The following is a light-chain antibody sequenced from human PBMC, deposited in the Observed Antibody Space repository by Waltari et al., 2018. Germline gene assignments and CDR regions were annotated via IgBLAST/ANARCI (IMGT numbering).Light chain of an antibody. V-gene: IGLV8-61*01. CDR1: LRPRSPTSS. Sequence: QTVVTQEPSLSVSPGGTVTLTCALGLRPRSPTSSPPWYQQTPGQAPRTLVYKANARSSGVPDRFSGSILGNTAALTITGAQADDESDYYCALYMGSGIWVFGGGTRLTVL. CDR3: ALYMGSGIWV. CDR2: KAN. J-gene: IGLJ3*02.